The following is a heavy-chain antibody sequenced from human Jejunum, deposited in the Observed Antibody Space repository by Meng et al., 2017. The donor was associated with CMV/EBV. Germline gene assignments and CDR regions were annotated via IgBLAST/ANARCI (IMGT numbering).Heavy chain of an antibody. CDR3: AREIVRDYTRDGMDV. CDR2: VSHSASS. D-gene: IGHD4-11*01. CDR1: SVTSGASF. Sequence: SVTSGASFWTWIRQPPRKALEWIGYVSHSASSRSNPSLKSRVTMSLDTSTNQFSRKLSSVTAADTAVYYCAREIVRDYTRDGMDVWGQGTTVTVSS. J-gene: IGHJ6*02. V-gene: IGHV4-61*08.